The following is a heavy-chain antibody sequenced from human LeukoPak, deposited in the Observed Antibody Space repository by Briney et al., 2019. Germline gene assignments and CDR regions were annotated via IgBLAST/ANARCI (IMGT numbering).Heavy chain of an antibody. D-gene: IGHD6-13*01. CDR1: GFTFSSYG. CDR2: TSYDGTRK. CDR3: AKGHGSSWSFFDY. Sequence: GGSLRLSCAASGFTFSSYGIHWVRQAPGKGLEWVAVTSYDGTRKYYADSMKGRFTISRDNSKNTLYLQMHSLRAEDTAVYYCAKGHGSSWSFFDYWGQGTLVTVSS. J-gene: IGHJ4*02. V-gene: IGHV3-30*18.